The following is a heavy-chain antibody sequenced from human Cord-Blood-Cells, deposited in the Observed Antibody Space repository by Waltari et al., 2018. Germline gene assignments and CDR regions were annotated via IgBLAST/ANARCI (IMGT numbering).Heavy chain of an antibody. Sequence: EVQLVQSGAEVKEPGESLKISWKGSGYSFTSYWIGWVRQMPGKDLEWMGIIYPGDSDTRYSPSFQGQVTISADKSISTAYLQWSSLKASDTAMYYCARVSSIAARGRGAFDIWGQGTMVTVSS. J-gene: IGHJ3*02. CDR3: ARVSSIAARGRGAFDI. V-gene: IGHV5-51*01. D-gene: IGHD6-6*01. CDR1: GYSFTSYW. CDR2: IYPGDSDT.